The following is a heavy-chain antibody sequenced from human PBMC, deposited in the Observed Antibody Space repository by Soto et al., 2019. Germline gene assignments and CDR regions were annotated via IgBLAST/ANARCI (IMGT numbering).Heavy chain of an antibody. J-gene: IGHJ6*02. D-gene: IGHD3-16*01. Sequence: QVQLVQSGAEVKKPGSSVKVSCKASGGTFSSYAISWVRQAPGQGLEWMGGIIPIFGTANYAQKFQGRVTITADKSTSTAYMELSSLRSEETAVYYCARGWGTNYDSSGGMDVWGQGTTVTVSS. V-gene: IGHV1-69*06. CDR3: ARGWGTNYDSSGGMDV. CDR1: GGTFSSYA. CDR2: IIPIFGTA.